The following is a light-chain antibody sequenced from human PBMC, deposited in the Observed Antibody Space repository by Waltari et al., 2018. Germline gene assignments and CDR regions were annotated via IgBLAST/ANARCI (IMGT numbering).Light chain of an antibody. CDR1: LSISTW. Sequence: DIQMTQSPSTLSASVGDSVTITCRASLSISTWLAWYQQKPGEAPKLLIYKASSLESGVPSRFSGSGSGAEFTLTISSLQPDDFATYYCQQYNSYPWTFGQGTKVEIK. V-gene: IGKV1-5*03. CDR2: KAS. CDR3: QQYNSYPWT. J-gene: IGKJ1*01.